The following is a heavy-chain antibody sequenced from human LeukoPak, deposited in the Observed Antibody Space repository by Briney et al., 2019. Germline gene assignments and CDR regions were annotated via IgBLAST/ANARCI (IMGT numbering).Heavy chain of an antibody. Sequence: PGGSLRLSCAASGFTFTSYGMHWVRQAPGKGLEWVAVIWYDGSNKYYANSVKGRFTISRDTSKNTLYLQMNSLRAEDTAVYYCAKDKELELPPYYYYMYVWGKGATVTV. J-gene: IGHJ6*03. D-gene: IGHD1-7*01. CDR1: GFTFTSYG. CDR2: IWYDGSNK. CDR3: AKDKELELPPYYYYMYV. V-gene: IGHV3-33*06.